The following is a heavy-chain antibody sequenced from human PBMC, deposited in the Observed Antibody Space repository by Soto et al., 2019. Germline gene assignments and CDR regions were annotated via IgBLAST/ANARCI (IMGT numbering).Heavy chain of an antibody. Sequence: QVQLVQSGAEVKKPGSSVKVSCKASGGTFSSYAISWVRQAPGQGLEWMGGIIPIFGTANYAQTFQGRVTITADESTSTAYMELSSLRSEDTAVYYCAGEGYCSSTSCPRHYYGMDVWGQGTTVTVSS. CDR1: GGTFSSYA. V-gene: IGHV1-69*01. J-gene: IGHJ6*02. CDR3: AGEGYCSSTSCPRHYYGMDV. D-gene: IGHD2-2*01. CDR2: IIPIFGTA.